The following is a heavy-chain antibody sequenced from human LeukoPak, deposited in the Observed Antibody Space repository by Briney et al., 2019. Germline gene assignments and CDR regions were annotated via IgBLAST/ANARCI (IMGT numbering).Heavy chain of an antibody. D-gene: IGHD1-26*01. CDR1: GFTFSDYY. Sequence: PGGSLRLSCAASGFTFSDYYMSWIRQAPGKGLEWVSYISSSGSTIYYADSVKGRFTISRDNAKNSLYLQMNSLRAEDTAVYYCARDFEFSGSYAYYYGMDVWGQGTTVTVSS. CDR3: ARDFEFSGSYAYYYGMDV. J-gene: IGHJ6*02. V-gene: IGHV3-11*01. CDR2: ISSSGSTI.